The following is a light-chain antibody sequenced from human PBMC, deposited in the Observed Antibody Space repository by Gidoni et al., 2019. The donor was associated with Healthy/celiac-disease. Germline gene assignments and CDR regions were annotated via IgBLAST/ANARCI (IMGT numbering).Light chain of an antibody. CDR2: GAS. J-gene: IGKJ5*01. CDR3: QQYGSSLIT. Sequence: IVLTQSPGTLSLSPGERATLSCRASQSVSSSYLAWYQQKPGQAPRLLIYGASSRATGIPDMFSGSGSGTDFTLTISRLEPEDFAVYYCQQYGSSLITFGQGTRLEIK. CDR1: QSVSSSY. V-gene: IGKV3-20*01.